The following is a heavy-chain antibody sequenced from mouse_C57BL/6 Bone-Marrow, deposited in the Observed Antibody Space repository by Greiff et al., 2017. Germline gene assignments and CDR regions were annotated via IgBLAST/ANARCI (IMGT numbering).Heavy chain of an antibody. J-gene: IGHJ3*01. CDR1: GYTFTSYG. CDR2: IYPRSGNT. CDR3: ARDSRRGFAY. V-gene: IGHV1-81*01. Sequence: QVQLQQSGAELARPGASVKLSCKASGYTFTSYGISWVKQRTGQGLEWIGEIYPRSGNTYYSEKFKGKATLTADKSSSTAYMELRSLTSEDSAVYFCARDSRRGFAYWGQGTLVTVSA.